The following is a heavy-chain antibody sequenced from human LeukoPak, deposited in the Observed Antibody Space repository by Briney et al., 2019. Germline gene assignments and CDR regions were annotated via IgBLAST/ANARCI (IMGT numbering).Heavy chain of an antibody. V-gene: IGHV4-34*01. Sequence: SETLSLTCAVYGGSFSGYYWSWIRQPPGKGLEWIGEINHSGSTNYNPSLKSRVTISVDTSKNQFSLKLSSVTAADTAVYYCARAASLYYDFWSGYYKGFDYWGQGTLVTVSS. CDR3: ARAASLYYDFWSGYYKGFDY. CDR2: INHSGST. CDR1: GGSFSGYY. D-gene: IGHD3-3*01. J-gene: IGHJ4*02.